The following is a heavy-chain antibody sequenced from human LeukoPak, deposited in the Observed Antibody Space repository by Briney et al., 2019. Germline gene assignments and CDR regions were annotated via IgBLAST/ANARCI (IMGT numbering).Heavy chain of an antibody. Sequence: ASVKVSCKASGYIFTSYYMHWVRQAPGQGLEWMGIINPSGGSTNYAQKFQGRVTMTRDTSTSTVYMDLSSLRSEDTAVYYCARFAVHRRLAVAGQFGLDYWGQGTLVTVSP. J-gene: IGHJ4*02. V-gene: IGHV1-46*01. CDR2: INPSGGST. D-gene: IGHD6-19*01. CDR3: ARFAVHRRLAVAGQFGLDY. CDR1: GYIFTSYY.